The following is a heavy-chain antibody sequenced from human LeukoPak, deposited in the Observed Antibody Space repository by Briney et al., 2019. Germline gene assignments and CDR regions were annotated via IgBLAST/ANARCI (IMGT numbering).Heavy chain of an antibody. J-gene: IGHJ3*02. D-gene: IGHD3-22*01. V-gene: IGHV3-48*04. CDR3: AREVGNYYDSSGSPPNDAFDI. Sequence: PGGSLRLSCVASGFPFSSYSMNWVRQAPGKGLEWVSYISSSSSTIYYADSVKGRFTISRDNAKNSLYLQMNSLRAEDTAVYYCAREVGNYYDSSGSPPNDAFDIWGQGTMVTVSS. CDR2: ISSSSSTI. CDR1: GFPFSSYS.